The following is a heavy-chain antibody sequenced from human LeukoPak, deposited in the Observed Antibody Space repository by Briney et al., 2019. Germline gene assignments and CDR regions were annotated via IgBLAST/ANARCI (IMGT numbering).Heavy chain of an antibody. J-gene: IGHJ4*02. CDR3: ARDGHVEMATIRVFDY. Sequence: ASVKVSCKASGYTFTSYDINWVRQATGQGLEWMGWMNPNSGNTGYAQKFQGRVTLTRNTSISTAHIELSSLRSEDTAVYYCARDGHVEMATIRVFDYWGQGTLVTVSS. CDR2: MNPNSGNT. CDR1: GYTFTSYD. V-gene: IGHV1-8*01. D-gene: IGHD5-24*01.